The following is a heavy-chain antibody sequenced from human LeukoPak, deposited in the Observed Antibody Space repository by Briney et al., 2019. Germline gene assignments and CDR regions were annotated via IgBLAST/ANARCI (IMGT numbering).Heavy chain of an antibody. Sequence: PSESLSLTCGVSGGSITSTNWWSWVRQPPGQGLEWIGEVSLSGLTNYNPSLSSRVIMALDTSKNHLSLHLTSVTAADTAVYYCSRENGAFSPFGYWGQGYLVTVLS. V-gene: IGHV4-4*02. D-gene: IGHD2-8*01. CDR3: SRENGAFSPFGY. CDR1: GGSITSTNW. CDR2: VSLSGLT. J-gene: IGHJ4*02.